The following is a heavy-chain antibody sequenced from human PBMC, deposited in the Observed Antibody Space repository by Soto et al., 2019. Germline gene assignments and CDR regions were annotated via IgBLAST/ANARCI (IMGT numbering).Heavy chain of an antibody. D-gene: IGHD2-15*01. CDR3: TTGSVEGV. Sequence: EVQLVESGGGLVKPGGSLRLSCAASGFTFNTAWMNWVRQAPGEGLEWVGRIKTSADGGATDYAAPVQGRFTISRDDSKNGVYLPMNSLKTEDTAVYYCTTGSVEGVWGQGTTVTVSS. CDR1: GFTFNTAW. J-gene: IGHJ6*02. CDR2: IKTSADGGAT. V-gene: IGHV3-15*07.